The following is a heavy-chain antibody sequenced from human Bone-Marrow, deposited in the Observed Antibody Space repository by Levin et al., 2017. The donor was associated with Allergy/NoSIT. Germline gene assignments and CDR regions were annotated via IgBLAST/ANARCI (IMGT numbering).Heavy chain of an antibody. D-gene: IGHD6-13*01. Sequence: GESLKISCAASGFTFSSYGMHWVRQAPGKGLEWVAVISYDGSNKYYADSVKGRFTISRDNSKNTLYLQMNSLRAEDTAVYYCAKEGCSSRYRDYYYYYGMDVWGQGTTVTVSS. J-gene: IGHJ6*02. CDR1: GFTFSSYG. CDR2: ISYDGSNK. V-gene: IGHV3-30*18. CDR3: AKEGCSSRYRDYYYYYGMDV.